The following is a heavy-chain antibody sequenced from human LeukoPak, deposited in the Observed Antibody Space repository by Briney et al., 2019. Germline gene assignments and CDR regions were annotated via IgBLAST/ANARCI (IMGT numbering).Heavy chain of an antibody. J-gene: IGHJ6*03. CDR1: GFSISSDNY. D-gene: IGHD3-10*01. CDR3: ARLSYYYYYMDV. V-gene: IGHV4-38-2*01. CDR2: IYHTGST. Sequence: SETLSLTCAGSGFSISSDNYWGWIRQPPGKGLEWIGSIYHTGSTYYNPSLKSRVNISVDTSKNQFSLKLNSVTAADTAVYYCARLSYYYYYMDVWGRGTTVTVSS.